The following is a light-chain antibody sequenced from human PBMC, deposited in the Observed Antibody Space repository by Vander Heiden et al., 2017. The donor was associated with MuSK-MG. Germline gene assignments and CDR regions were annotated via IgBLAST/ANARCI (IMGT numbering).Light chain of an antibody. CDR2: DAS. V-gene: IGKV1-5*01. J-gene: IGKJ4*01. CDR3: QQYNSSPNT. CDR1: QSISSW. Sequence: DIQMTQSPSTLSASVGDRVTITCRASQSISSWLAWYQQKPGKAPKLLIYDASSLESGVPSRFSGSGSGTEFTLTISSLQPDDFATYYCQQYNSSPNTFGGGTKVEIK.